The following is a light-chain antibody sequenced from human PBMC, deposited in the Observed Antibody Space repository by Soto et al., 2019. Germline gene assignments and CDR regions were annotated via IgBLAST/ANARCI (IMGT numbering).Light chain of an antibody. J-gene: IGKJ5*01. CDR3: QQDNDRPPIS. Sequence: EIVMTLSPITLSAPTGESATLSCRASQSVDNNVAWYQQKPGQAPRLLIVGSFARATGIPARFSGSGSGSEFTLTISGLQSEDFAVYYCQQDNDRPPISFCQGRLLEIK. CDR2: GSF. V-gene: IGKV3-15*01. CDR1: QSVDNN.